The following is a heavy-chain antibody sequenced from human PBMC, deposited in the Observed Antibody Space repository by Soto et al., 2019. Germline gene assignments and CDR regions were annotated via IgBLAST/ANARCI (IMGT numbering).Heavy chain of an antibody. D-gene: IGHD6-13*01. Sequence: EVQLLESGGGLVQPGGSLRLSCAASAFTFTDDATSWVRQAPGKGLEWVSSISGSGGSTYYADSVQGRFTISGDNSNNTLYLQMDSLRAEDTAVYFCAKRGHSTSWYWFDPWGQGTQVTVSS. CDR2: ISGSGGST. V-gene: IGHV3-23*01. J-gene: IGHJ5*02. CDR3: AKRGHSTSWYWFDP. CDR1: AFTFTDDA.